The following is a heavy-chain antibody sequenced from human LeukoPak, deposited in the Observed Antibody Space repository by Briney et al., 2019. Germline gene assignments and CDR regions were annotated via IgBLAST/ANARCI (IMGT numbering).Heavy chain of an antibody. Sequence: SETLSLTCAVYGGSFSGYYWSWIRQPPGKGLEWIGEINHSGSTNYNPSLKSRVTISVDTSKNQFSLKLSSVTAADTAVYYCARVAVDTAMVYFDYWGQGTLVTVSS. D-gene: IGHD5-18*01. CDR1: GGSFSGYY. V-gene: IGHV4-34*01. CDR3: ARVAVDTAMVYFDY. CDR2: INHSGST. J-gene: IGHJ4*02.